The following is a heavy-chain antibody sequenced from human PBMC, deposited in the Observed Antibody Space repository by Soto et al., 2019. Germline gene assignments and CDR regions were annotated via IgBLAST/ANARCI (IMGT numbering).Heavy chain of an antibody. CDR3: ARGGWKLFDY. J-gene: IGHJ4*02. Sequence: QVQLQESGPGLVKPSETLSLTCTVSGGSISSYYWSWIRQPPGKGLEWIGYIYYSGSTNYNPSLKSRVTLSVDTSKNQFSLQPRSVTAADTAVYYCARGGWKLFDYWGQGTLVTVSS. V-gene: IGHV4-59*01. CDR1: GGSISSYY. D-gene: IGHD6-19*01. CDR2: IYYSGST.